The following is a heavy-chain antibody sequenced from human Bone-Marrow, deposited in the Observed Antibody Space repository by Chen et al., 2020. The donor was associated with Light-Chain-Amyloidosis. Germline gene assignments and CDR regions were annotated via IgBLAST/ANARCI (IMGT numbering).Heavy chain of an antibody. CDR1: GFNFSSWG. Sequence: VQLVESGGGLVQPGGSLRLSCATSGFNFSSWGMSWVRQAPGKGLDWVSTVSGSTVSTYYAGAVKGRFIISRDNSKSALYLQMNSLRAGDTAVYFCTRKGGYFDFWGQGSLVTVSS. CDR3: TRKGGYFDF. V-gene: IGHV3-23*04. CDR2: VSGSTVST. D-gene: IGHD3-10*01. J-gene: IGHJ4*02.